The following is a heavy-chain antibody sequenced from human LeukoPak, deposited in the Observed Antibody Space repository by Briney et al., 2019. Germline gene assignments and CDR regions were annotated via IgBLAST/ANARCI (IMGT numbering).Heavy chain of an antibody. CDR2: ISSSGSTI. CDR1: GFTFSSYE. CDR3: ARVFSSGWYGGDY. V-gene: IGHV3-48*03. D-gene: IGHD6-19*01. J-gene: IGHJ4*02. Sequence: QSGGSLRLSCAASGFTFSSYEMNWVRQAPGKGLEWVSYISSSGSTIYYADSVKGRFTISRDNSKNTLYLQMGSLRAEDMAVYYCARVFSSGWYGGDYWGQGTLVTVSS.